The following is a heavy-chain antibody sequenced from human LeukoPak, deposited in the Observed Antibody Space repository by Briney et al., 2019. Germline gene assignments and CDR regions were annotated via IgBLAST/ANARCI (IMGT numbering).Heavy chain of an antibody. CDR2: IWYDGSNK. D-gene: IGHD6-13*01. V-gene: IGHV3-33*08. J-gene: IGHJ6*02. CDR1: GFTFSSYG. Sequence: GGSLRLSCAASGFTFSSYGMHWVRQAPGKGLEWVAVIWYDGSNKYYADSVKGRFTISRDNSKNTLYLQMNSLRAEDTAVYYCARGGLLIAAAGNRQKKNYYYYYGMDVWGQGTTVTVSS. CDR3: ARGGLLIAAAGNRQKKNYYYYYGMDV.